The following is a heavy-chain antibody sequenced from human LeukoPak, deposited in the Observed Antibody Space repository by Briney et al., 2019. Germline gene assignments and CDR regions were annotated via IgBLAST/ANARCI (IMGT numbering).Heavy chain of an antibody. D-gene: IGHD3-3*01. V-gene: IGHV4-4*07. CDR2: IYTSGST. CDR3: ARDGSAHSFWSGYYGYYYGMDV. J-gene: IGHJ6*02. CDR1: GGSISSYY. Sequence: PSETLSLTCTVSGGSISSYYWSWIRQPAGKGLEWIGRIYTSGSTNYNPSLKSRVTMSVDTSKNQFSLKLSSVTAADTAVYYCARDGSAHSFWSGYYGYYYGMDVWGQGTTVTVSS.